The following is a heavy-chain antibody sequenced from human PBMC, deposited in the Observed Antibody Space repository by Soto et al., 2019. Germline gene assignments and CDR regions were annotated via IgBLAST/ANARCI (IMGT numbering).Heavy chain of an antibody. D-gene: IGHD2-21*02. Sequence: SETLSLSCAVSGGPISSGGYSWSWIRQPPGKGLEWIGYIYHSGSTYYNPSLKSRVTISVDRSKNQFSLKLSSVTAADTAVYYCARGSPVATAYWGQGTLVTVSS. CDR3: ARGSPVATAY. CDR2: IYHSGST. CDR1: GGPISSGGYS. J-gene: IGHJ4*02. V-gene: IGHV4-30-2*01.